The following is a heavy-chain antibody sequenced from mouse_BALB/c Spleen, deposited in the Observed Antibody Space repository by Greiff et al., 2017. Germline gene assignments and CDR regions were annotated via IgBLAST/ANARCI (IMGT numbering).Heavy chain of an antibody. CDR1: GYTFTSYY. D-gene: IGHD2-4*01. J-gene: IGHJ2*01. V-gene: IGHV1S81*02. CDR3: TRGDYDYDGYYFDY. CDR2: INPSNGGT. Sequence: LVESGAELVKPGASVKLSCKASGYTFTSYYMYWVKQRPGQGLEWIGEINPSNGGTNFNEKFKSKATLTVDKSSSTAYMQLSSLTSEDSAVYYCTRGDYDYDGYYFDYWGQGTTLTVSS.